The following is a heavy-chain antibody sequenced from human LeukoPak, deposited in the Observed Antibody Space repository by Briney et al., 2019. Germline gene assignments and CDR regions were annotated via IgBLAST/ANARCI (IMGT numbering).Heavy chain of an antibody. J-gene: IGHJ3*02. CDR1: GFTFSSYS. V-gene: IGHV3-48*04. CDR2: ISSSSSTI. D-gene: IGHD4-23*01. Sequence: PGGSLRLSCAASGFTFSSYSMNWVRQAPGKGLEWVSYISSSSSTIYYADSVKGRFTISRDNAKNSLYLQMNSLRAEDTAVYYCARRLSYGGNVYDAFDIWGQGTMVTVSS. CDR3: ARRLSYGGNVYDAFDI.